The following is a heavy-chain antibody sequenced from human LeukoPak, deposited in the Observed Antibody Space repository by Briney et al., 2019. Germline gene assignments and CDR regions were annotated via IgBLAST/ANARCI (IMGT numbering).Heavy chain of an antibody. J-gene: IGHJ4*01. CDR1: GGSFSGDY. CDR3: ARGVGSTEDY. Sequence: SETLSLTCAVYGGSFSGDYWSWVRQPPGKGLEWIAEINRSGSTNYNPSLKSRVTISMDTSKNQFSLRLSSVTAADTALYYCARGVGSTEDYWGLRTLVRVPS. V-gene: IGHV4-34*01. CDR2: INRSGST. D-gene: IGHD3-10*01.